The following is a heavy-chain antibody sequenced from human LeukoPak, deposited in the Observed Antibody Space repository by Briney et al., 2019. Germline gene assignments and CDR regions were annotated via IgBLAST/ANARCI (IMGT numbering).Heavy chain of an antibody. V-gene: IGHV1-46*01. D-gene: IGHD5-18*01. CDR3: ARGEFEEVGYSYGQV. CDR1: GYTFTPSY. J-gene: IGHJ3*01. Sequence: GASAKVSCKASGYTFTPSYIHWVRQAPGQGLEWMGVINLSSGSTYYAQKFQGRVTMTTDTSTTTIYMDLYSLRSEDTAVYYCARGEFEEVGYSYGQVWGQGTAVTVSS. CDR2: INLSSGST.